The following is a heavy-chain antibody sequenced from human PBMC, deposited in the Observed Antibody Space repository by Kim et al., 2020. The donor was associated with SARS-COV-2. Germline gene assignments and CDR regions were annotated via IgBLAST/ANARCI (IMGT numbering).Heavy chain of an antibody. D-gene: IGHD6-6*01. CDR2: K. J-gene: IGHJ4*02. V-gene: IGHV3-33*01. Sequence: KDYADAVKGRFTISRDNAKNTLYQQMNSLRAEDTAVYYCARDAIAARLDYWGQGTLVTVSS. CDR3: ARDAIAARLDY.